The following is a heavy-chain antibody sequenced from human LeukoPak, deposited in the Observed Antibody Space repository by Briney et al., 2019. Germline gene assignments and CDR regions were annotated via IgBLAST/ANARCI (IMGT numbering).Heavy chain of an antibody. V-gene: IGHV4-39*01. D-gene: IGHD1-26*01. J-gene: IGHJ6*02. CDR1: GGSISSSSYY. CDR3: ASVGVTHRYYGMDV. CDR2: IYYSGST. Sequence: SETLSLTCTVSGGSISSSSYYWGWIRQPPGKGLEWIGSIYYSGSTYYNPSLKSRVTISVDTSKNQFSLKLSSVTAANTAVYYCASVGVTHRYYGMDVWGQGTTVTVSS.